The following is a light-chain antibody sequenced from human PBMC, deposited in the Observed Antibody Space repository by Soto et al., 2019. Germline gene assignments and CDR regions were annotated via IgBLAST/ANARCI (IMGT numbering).Light chain of an antibody. CDR2: GAS. V-gene: IGKV3-20*01. J-gene: IGKJ2*01. CDR1: QSISSSY. CDR3: QQFGSSSYT. Sequence: EIVLTQSPGTLSLSPGERATLSCRASQSISSSYLAWYQHNPGQAPRLLIFGASSRATDIPDRFSGSGSGTDFTLTISRLEPEDFAVYYCQQFGSSSYTFGQGTKLEIK.